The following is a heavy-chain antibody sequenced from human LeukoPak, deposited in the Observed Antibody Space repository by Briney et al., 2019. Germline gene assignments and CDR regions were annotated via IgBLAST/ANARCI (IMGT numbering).Heavy chain of an antibody. Sequence: WGALRLSSAASGFTFISYAMIWVPQGPGKGRGGVSALSGSGGSTYYADSVKGRFTISRDNSKNTLYLQMNSLRAEDTAVYYCTRPIFGVVIIGWFDPWGQGTLVTVSS. CDR3: TRPIFGVVIIGWFDP. J-gene: IGHJ5*02. D-gene: IGHD3-3*01. V-gene: IGHV3-23*01. CDR2: LSGSGGST. CDR1: GFTFISYA.